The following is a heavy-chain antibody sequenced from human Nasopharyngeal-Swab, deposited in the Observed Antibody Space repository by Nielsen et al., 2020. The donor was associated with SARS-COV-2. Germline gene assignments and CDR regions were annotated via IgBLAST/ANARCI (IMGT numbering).Heavy chain of an antibody. CDR2: IWYDGSNK. J-gene: IGHJ4*02. CDR1: GFTFSSYG. D-gene: IGHD4-17*01. V-gene: IGHV3-30*02. Sequence: GGSLRLSCAASGFTFSSYGMHWVRQAPGKGLEWVAVIWYDGSNKYYADSVKGRFTISRDNSKNTLYLQMNSLRAEDTAVYYCAKDFTTTVDFDYWGQGTLVTVSS. CDR3: AKDFTTTVDFDY.